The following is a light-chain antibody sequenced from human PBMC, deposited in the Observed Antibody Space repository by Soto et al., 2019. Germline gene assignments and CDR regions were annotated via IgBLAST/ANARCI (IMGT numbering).Light chain of an antibody. J-gene: IGKJ4*01. V-gene: IGKV3-15*01. CDR2: GAS. Sequence: EIVMTQSPATLSVSPGERATLSCRASQSVSSNLAWYQQKPGQAPRLLIYGASTRATGIPARFGGSGSGTEFTLTISSLQSEDFAVYYCQQYDNWPPNFGGGTEVEIK. CDR3: QQYDNWPPN. CDR1: QSVSSN.